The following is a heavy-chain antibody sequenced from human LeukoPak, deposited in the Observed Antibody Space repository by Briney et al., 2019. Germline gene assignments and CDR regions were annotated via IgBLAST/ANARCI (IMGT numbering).Heavy chain of an antibody. V-gene: IGHV3-23*01. Sequence: GGSLRLSRAASGFTFSSYAMSWVRQAPGKGLEWVSAISGSGGSTYYADSVKGRFTISRDNSKNTLYLQMNSLRAEDTAVHYCAKEDDQRSLYYYDYYLDVWGKGTTVTVSS. J-gene: IGHJ6*03. CDR2: ISGSGGST. D-gene: IGHD2-2*01. CDR3: AKEDDQRSLYYYDYYLDV. CDR1: GFTFSSYA.